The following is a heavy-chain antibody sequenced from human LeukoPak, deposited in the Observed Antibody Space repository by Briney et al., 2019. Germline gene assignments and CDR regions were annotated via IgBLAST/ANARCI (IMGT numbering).Heavy chain of an antibody. D-gene: IGHD5-18*01. CDR3: ARHGYSYALYYFDY. Sequence: SETLSLTCTVSGGSISSSNYYWSWFRQPAGKGLEWIGRIYTSGSTNYNPSLESRVTMSVDTSENQFSLKLSSVTAADTAVYYCARHGYSYALYYFDYWGQGSLVTVSS. CDR1: GGSISSSNYY. V-gene: IGHV4-61*02. J-gene: IGHJ4*02. CDR2: IYTSGST.